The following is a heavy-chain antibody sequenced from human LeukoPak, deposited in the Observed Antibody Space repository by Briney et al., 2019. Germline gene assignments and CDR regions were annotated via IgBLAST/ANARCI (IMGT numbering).Heavy chain of an antibody. Sequence: GGSLRLSCAASGSTFSDYYMNWLRQAPGKGLEWVSSIGRVGNSIYYAESVKGRFTISRDNAKNSLYLQMNSLRVEDTAVYYCARDSSLDHRGQGALVTVSS. CDR3: ARDSSLDH. J-gene: IGHJ4*02. CDR2: IGRVGNSI. D-gene: IGHD6-6*01. CDR1: GSTFSDYY. V-gene: IGHV3-11*01.